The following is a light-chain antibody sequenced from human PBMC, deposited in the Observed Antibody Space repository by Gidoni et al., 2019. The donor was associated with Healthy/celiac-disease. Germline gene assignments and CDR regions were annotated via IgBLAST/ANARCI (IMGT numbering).Light chain of an antibody. J-gene: IGLJ2*01. V-gene: IGLV3-21*04. CDR2: YDS. CDR1: NIGSKS. Sequence: SYVLTQPPSVSEAPGKTARITCGGNNIGSKSVHWYQQKPGQAPVLVIYYDSDRPSGIPERFSGSNSGNTATLTISRVEAGDEADYYCQVWDSSSDLVVFGGGTKLTVL. CDR3: QVWDSSSDLVV.